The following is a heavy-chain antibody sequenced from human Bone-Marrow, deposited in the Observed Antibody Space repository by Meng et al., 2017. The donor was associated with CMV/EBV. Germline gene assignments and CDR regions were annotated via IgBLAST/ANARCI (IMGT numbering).Heavy chain of an antibody. CDR3: ARDGHCSSTRCYGDWYFDL. CDR2: INSDGSST. D-gene: IGHD2-2*01. J-gene: IGHJ2*01. V-gene: IGHV3-74*01. CDR1: GFTVSSNY. Sequence: GESLKISCAASGFTVSSNYRSWVRQAPGKGLVWVSRINSDGSSTSYADSVKGRFTISRDNAKNTLYLQMNSLRAEDTAVYYCARDGHCSSTRCYGDWYFDLWGRGTLVTVSS.